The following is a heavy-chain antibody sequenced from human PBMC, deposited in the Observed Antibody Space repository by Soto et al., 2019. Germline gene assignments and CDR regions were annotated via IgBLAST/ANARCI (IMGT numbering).Heavy chain of an antibody. CDR1: GYTFTGHQ. D-gene: IGHD2-15*01. V-gene: IGHV1-2*04. J-gene: IGHJ6*04. CDR2: INPNTGDT. Sequence: ASVKVSCKASGYTFTGHQIHWVRQAPGQGLEWVGWINPNTGDTNYSQRFQGWVTMTSDTSISTAYMELTRLRSDDTAVYYCARGQGWTVNVLSYSSRDVGGKGPTVTVPS. CDR3: ARGQGWTVNVLSYSSRDV.